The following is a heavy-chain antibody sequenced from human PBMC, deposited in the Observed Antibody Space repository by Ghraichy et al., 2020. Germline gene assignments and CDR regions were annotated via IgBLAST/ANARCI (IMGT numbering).Heavy chain of an antibody. CDR3: AKARRVQGVAMFDY. V-gene: IGHV3-9*01. CDR2: ISWNSGSI. Sequence: GGSLRLSCAASGFTFDDYAMHWVRQAPGKGLEWVSGISWNSGSIGYADSVKGRFTISRDNAKNSLYLQMNSLRPEDTALYYCAKARRVQGVAMFDYWGQGTLVTVSS. J-gene: IGHJ4*02. D-gene: IGHD1-1*01. CDR1: GFTFDDYA.